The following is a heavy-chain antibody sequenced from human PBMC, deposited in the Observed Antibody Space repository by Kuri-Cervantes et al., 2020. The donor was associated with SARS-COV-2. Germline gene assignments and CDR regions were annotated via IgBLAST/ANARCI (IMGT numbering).Heavy chain of an antibody. J-gene: IGHJ4*02. V-gene: IGHV3-48*04. Sequence: GESLKISCAASGFTFSSYAMLWVRQAPGKGLEWVSYISSSGSTIYYADSVKGRFTISRDNAKNSLYLQMNSLRAEDTAVYYYARDLYFDYWGQGTLVTVSS. CDR1: GFTFSSYA. CDR3: ARDLYFDY. CDR2: ISSSGSTI.